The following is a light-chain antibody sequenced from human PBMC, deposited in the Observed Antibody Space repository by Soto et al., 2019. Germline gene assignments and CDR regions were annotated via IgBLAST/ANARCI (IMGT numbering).Light chain of an antibody. V-gene: IGKV3-15*01. CDR1: QSVSSN. Sequence: EIVRTQYPVTLSMSPGERATLSCRAGQSVSSNLAWYQQKPGQAPRLLIYGASTRATGIPARFTGSGSGTEFTLTISSLQFEDSAVYYCQQYNNWWTFGQGTKVDIK. J-gene: IGKJ1*01. CDR2: GAS. CDR3: QQYNNWWT.